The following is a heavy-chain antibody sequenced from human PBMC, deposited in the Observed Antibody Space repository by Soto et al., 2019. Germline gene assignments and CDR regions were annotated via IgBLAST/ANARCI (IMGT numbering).Heavy chain of an antibody. CDR3: ARDTHSAGGWFDT. V-gene: IGHV1-69*17. CDR2: ITPLFGIP. Sequence: QVQLVQSGAEVKKPGSSVKVSCKASGGTSRSLSITWVRQAPGQGIEWMGGITPLFGIPNYPQKFQGRLTITADKSTGTAYLELSSLRSEDTAVYYCARDTHSAGGWFDTWGRGTLVTVSS. CDR1: GGTSRSLS. J-gene: IGHJ5*02. D-gene: IGHD2-15*01.